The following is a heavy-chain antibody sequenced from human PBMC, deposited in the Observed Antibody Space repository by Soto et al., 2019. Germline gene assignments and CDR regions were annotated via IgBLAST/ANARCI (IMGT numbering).Heavy chain of an antibody. J-gene: IGHJ6*02. CDR2: IIPIFGTA. D-gene: IGHD2-2*01. CDR1: GGTFSSYA. CDR3: ARRGDIVVVPAAAYYYYYGMDV. Sequence: SVKVSCKASGGTFSSYAISWVRQAPGQGLEWMGGIIPIFGTANYAQKFQGRVTITADESTSTAYMELSSLRSEDTAVYYCARRGDIVVVPAAAYYYYYGMDVWGQGTTVTVSS. V-gene: IGHV1-69*13.